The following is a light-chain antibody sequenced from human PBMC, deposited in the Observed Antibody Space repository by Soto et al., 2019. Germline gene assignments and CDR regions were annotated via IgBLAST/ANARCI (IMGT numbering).Light chain of an antibody. J-gene: IGKJ4*01. CDR1: QSISSY. V-gene: IGKV1-39*01. Sequence: DIPMTQSPSSLSASVGDRVTITCRASQSISSYLNWYQQKPGKAPKLLIYAASSLQSGVPSRFRGSGSGTDSTFTITSLQPEDLEIYYCQQIYITPLTFGGGTKVEIK. CDR2: AAS. CDR3: QQIYITPLT.